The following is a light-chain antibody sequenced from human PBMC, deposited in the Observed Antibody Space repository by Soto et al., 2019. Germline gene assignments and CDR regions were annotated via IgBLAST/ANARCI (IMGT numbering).Light chain of an antibody. Sequence: EIVLTQSPDTLALSPGERATLSCRASQSVTSNYLAWYQQKPGQAPRLLIFGISSRATGIPDRFSGSGSGTDFTLTIARLEPEDFTVYYYQQYGRSYAFGQGAQLEIK. J-gene: IGKJ2*01. CDR3: QQYGRSYA. V-gene: IGKV3-20*01. CDR1: QSVTSNY. CDR2: GIS.